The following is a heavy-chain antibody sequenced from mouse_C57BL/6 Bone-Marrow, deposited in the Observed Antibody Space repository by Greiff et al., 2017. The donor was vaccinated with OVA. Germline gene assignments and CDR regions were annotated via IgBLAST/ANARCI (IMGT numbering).Heavy chain of an antibody. V-gene: IGHV1-53*01. CDR1: GYTFTSSW. Sequence: QVQLQQPGTELVKPGASVKMSCKASGYTFTSSWMNWVKQRPGQGLEWIGNINPRNGGTKYNEKFKSKATLTVDKSSSPAYMQLSRLTSDESAVDYCSRTGNHWYFDVWGTGTTGTVAS. D-gene: IGHD2-1*01. J-gene: IGHJ1*03. CDR3: SRTGNHWYFDV. CDR2: INPRNGGT.